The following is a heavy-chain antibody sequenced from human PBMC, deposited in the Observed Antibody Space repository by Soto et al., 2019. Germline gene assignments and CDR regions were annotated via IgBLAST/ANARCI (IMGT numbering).Heavy chain of an antibody. CDR2: IYPGDSDT. CDR1: GYSFTSYW. CDR3: ARSAYSIPPLGAFDL. D-gene: IGHD3-16*01. J-gene: IGHJ3*01. V-gene: IGHV5-51*01. Sequence: GESLKISCKGSGYSFTSYWIGWVRQMPGKGLEWMGIIYPGDSDTRYSPSFQGQVTISADKSISTAYLQWSSLKASDTAMYYWARSAYSIPPLGAFDLWGQGTMATVS.